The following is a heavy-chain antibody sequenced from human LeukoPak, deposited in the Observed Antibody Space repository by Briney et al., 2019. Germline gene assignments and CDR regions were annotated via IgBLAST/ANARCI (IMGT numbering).Heavy chain of an antibody. Sequence: SETLSFTCGVYGGSFSAYYWSWIRQPPGKGLEWIGEIYHSGSTNYNPSLKSRVTISVDTSKNQFSLKLSSVTAADTAVYYCARAGDSSGYSDYWGQGTLVTVSS. D-gene: IGHD3-22*01. CDR2: IYHSGST. V-gene: IGHV4-34*01. CDR3: ARAGDSSGYSDY. J-gene: IGHJ4*02. CDR1: GGSFSAYY.